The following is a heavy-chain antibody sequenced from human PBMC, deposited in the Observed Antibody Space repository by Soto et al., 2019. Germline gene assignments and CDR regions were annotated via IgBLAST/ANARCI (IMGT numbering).Heavy chain of an antibody. CDR2: ISAYNGNT. V-gene: IGHV1-18*01. CDR3: ANHCSSTSCYIV. D-gene: IGHD2-2*02. Sequence: ASVKVSCKASGYTFTSYGISWVRQAPGQGLEWMGWISAYNGNTNYAQKLQGRVTMTTVTSTSTAYMELRSLRSDDTAVYYCANHCSSTSCYIVWGQGTLVTVSS. CDR1: GYTFTSYG. J-gene: IGHJ4*02.